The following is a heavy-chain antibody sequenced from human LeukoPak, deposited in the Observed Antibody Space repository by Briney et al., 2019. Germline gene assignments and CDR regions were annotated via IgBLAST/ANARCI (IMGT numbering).Heavy chain of an antibody. Sequence: GGSLRLSCAASGFTFSSYAMSWVRQAPGKGLEWVSAISGSGGSTYYADSVKGRFTISRDNSKNTLYLQMKSLRAEDTAVYYCAKDPSGSYGWYFDLWGRGTLVTVSS. J-gene: IGHJ2*01. CDR2: ISGSGGST. CDR3: AKDPSGSYGWYFDL. V-gene: IGHV3-23*01. D-gene: IGHD1-26*01. CDR1: GFTFSSYA.